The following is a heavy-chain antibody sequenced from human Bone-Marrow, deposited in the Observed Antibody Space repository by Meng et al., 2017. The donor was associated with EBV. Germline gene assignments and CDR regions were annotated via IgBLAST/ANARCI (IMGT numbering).Heavy chain of an antibody. J-gene: IGHJ4*02. CDR2: ISSSSSYI. V-gene: IGHV3-21*01. CDR1: GFTFSSYS. CDR3: AREATLTTYCY. Sequence: EMQPGEAGGGLVKPGGSVRLSCAASGFTFSSYSMNWVRQAPGKGLEWVSSISSSSSYIYYADSVKGRFTISRDNGKNSLYLQMNSLRAEDTAVYYCAREATLTTYCYWGQGTLVTVSS. D-gene: IGHD4-17*01.